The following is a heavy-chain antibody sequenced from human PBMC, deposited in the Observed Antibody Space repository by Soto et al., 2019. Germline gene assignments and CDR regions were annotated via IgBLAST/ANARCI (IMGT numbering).Heavy chain of an antibody. CDR3: ARSQGSSTSLEIYYYYYYGMDV. CDR2: IIPIPGTA. V-gene: IGHV1-69*13. J-gene: IGHJ6*02. D-gene: IGHD2-2*01. CDR1: GGTFSSYA. Sequence: SVKLSCKACGGTFSSYAISWVRQAPKQGLEWMGGIIPIPGTANYAQKFQGRVTITADESTSTAYMELSSLRSEDTAVYYCARSQGSSTSLEIYYYYYYGMDVWGQGTTVTVSS.